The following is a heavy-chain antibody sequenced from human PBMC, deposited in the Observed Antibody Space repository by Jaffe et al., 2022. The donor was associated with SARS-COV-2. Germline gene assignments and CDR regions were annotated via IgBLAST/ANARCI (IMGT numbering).Heavy chain of an antibody. CDR2: INAGNGNT. CDR3: SFDYGGNHYYYYGMDV. CDR1: GYTFTSYA. Sequence: QVQLVQSGAEVKKPGASVKVSCKASGYTFTSYAMHWVRQAPGQRLEWMGWINAGNGNTKYSQKFQGRVTITRDTSASTAYMELSSLRSEDTAVYYCSFDYGGNHYYYYGMDVWGQGTTVTVSS. J-gene: IGHJ6*02. D-gene: IGHD4-17*01. V-gene: IGHV1-3*01.